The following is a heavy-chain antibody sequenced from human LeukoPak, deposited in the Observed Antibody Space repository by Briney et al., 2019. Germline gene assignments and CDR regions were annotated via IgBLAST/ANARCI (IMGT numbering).Heavy chain of an antibody. CDR2: IYHSGST. V-gene: IGHV4-38-2*02. J-gene: IGHJ4*02. Sequence: SETLSLTCTVSGYSISSGYYWGWIRQPPGKGLEWSGSIYHSGSTYYNPSLKSRDTISVDTSKNEFSLKLSSVTDADTAVYYCARDVVRGVINYWGQGTLVTVSS. D-gene: IGHD3-10*01. CDR3: ARDVVRGVINY. CDR1: GYSISSGYY.